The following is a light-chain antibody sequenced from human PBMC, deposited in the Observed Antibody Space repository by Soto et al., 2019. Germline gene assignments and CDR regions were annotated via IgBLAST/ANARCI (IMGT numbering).Light chain of an antibody. J-gene: IGLJ1*01. CDR1: SSDVGAFNY. CDR3: SSYTSSTTAYG. Sequence: QSVLTQPASVSGSPGQSITISCTGTSSDVGAFNYVSWYQQRPGKAPKLMIYEVSDRPSGVSNRFSGSESGNTASLTISGLQAEDEADYYCSSYTSSTTAYGFGTGTKVTVL. V-gene: IGLV2-14*01. CDR2: EVS.